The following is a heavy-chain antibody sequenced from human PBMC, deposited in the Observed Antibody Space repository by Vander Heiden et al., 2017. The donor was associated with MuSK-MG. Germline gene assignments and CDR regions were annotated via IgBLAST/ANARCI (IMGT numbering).Heavy chain of an antibody. CDR3: ARSDYYDTSGYFSYAFDI. D-gene: IGHD3-22*01. Sequence: QVQLQESGPGLVKPSETLSLNCTVSGGSISTYYWSWIRQSPGKGLEWIGYIYYSGSTDYNPSLKSRVTISVDTSSNQFSLNLNSATAADTAVYYCARSDYYDTSGYFSYAFDIWGQGTMVTVSS. V-gene: IGHV4-59*01. CDR1: GGSISTYY. CDR2: IYYSGST. J-gene: IGHJ3*02.